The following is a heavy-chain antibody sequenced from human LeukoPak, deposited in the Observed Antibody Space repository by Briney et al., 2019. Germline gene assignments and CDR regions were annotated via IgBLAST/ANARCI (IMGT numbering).Heavy chain of an antibody. J-gene: IGHJ6*01. Sequence: SETLSLTCTVSGGSISSYYWGWIRQPPGKGLEWIGYIYYSGSTNYNPSLKSRATISVDTSKNQFSLKLSSVTAADTAVYYRARVVRNYYGSGSYLENGMDVWGQGTTVTVSS. V-gene: IGHV4-59*01. CDR1: GGSISSYY. CDR3: ARVVRNYYGSGSYLENGMDV. CDR2: IYYSGST. D-gene: IGHD3-10*01.